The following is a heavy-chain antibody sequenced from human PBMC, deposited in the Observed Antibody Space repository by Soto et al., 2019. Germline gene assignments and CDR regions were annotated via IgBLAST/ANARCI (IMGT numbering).Heavy chain of an antibody. CDR1: GYTFTSYG. Sequence: ASVKVSCKASGYTFTSYGISWVRQAPGQGLEWMGWISAYNGNTNYAQKLQGRVTMTTDTSTSTAYMELRSLRSDDTAVYYCARDRYCSGGSCYHFDYWGQGTLVTVSS. D-gene: IGHD2-15*01. J-gene: IGHJ4*02. V-gene: IGHV1-18*01. CDR2: ISAYNGNT. CDR3: ARDRYCSGGSCYHFDY.